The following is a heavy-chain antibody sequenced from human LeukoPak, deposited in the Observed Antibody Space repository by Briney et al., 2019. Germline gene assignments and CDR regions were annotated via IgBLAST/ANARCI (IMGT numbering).Heavy chain of an antibody. CDR3: AIRILGYCSGDSCRTYYFDY. CDR2: FYYSGSP. J-gene: IGHJ4*02. CDR1: GASISSSGYY. V-gene: IGHV4-39*01. D-gene: IGHD2-15*01. Sequence: PSETLSLTCTVSGASISSSGYYWGWIRQPPGKGLEWIGSFYYSGSPYYNPSLKSRVTIFADTSKNQFSVKLSSVTAADTAVYYCAIRILGYCSGDSCRTYYFDYWGQGTLATVSS.